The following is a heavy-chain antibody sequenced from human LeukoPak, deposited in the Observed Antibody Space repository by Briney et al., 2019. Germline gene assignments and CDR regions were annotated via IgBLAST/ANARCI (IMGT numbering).Heavy chain of an antibody. CDR3: ARQYYDILTGYSVLDY. J-gene: IGHJ4*02. D-gene: IGHD3-9*01. V-gene: IGHV3-30*03. CDR1: GFSFSSYG. Sequence: GGSLRLSCAASGFSFSSYGMHWVRQAPGKGLEWVAVISYDGSNKYYADSVKGRFTISRDNSKNTLYLQMNSLRAEDTAVYYCARQYYDILTGYSVLDYWGQGTLVTVSS. CDR2: ISYDGSNK.